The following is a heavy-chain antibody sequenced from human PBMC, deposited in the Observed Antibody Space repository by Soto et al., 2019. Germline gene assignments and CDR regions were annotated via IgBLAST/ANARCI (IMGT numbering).Heavy chain of an antibody. D-gene: IGHD1-1*01. J-gene: IGHJ6*02. CDR3: ARGGKERFRGSGMDV. Sequence: RASVKVSCKASGDRFSTYAINWVRQAPGQGLEWLGGIITFFGAAMYAQKFQGRVTITADEFTTTAYMELSSLRSEDTAVYFCARGGKERFRGSGMDVWGQGTTVTVSS. CDR1: GDRFSTYA. V-gene: IGHV1-69*13. CDR2: IITFFGAA.